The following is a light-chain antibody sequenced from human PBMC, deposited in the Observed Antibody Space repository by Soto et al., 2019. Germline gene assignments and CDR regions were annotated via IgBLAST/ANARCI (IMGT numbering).Light chain of an antibody. Sequence: QSALTQPRSVSGSPGQSVTISCTGTSRDVGSYNYVSWYQHHPGKAPKLMIYDVSKRPSGVPDRFSGSKSGNTASLTISGLQADDEADYYCCSYAGSYPYVFGTGTKVTVL. CDR3: CSYAGSYPYV. CDR1: SRDVGSYNY. J-gene: IGLJ1*01. V-gene: IGLV2-11*01. CDR2: DVS.